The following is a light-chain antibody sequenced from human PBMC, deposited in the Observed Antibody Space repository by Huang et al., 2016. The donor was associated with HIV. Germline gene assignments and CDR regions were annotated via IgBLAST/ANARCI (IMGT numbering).Light chain of an antibody. CDR3: QQSYSTPPYT. V-gene: IGKV1-39*01. Sequence: DIQLTQSPSTLSASVGDRITITCRASQSISLYLNWYQQKPGKAPELLIYGASTVQGWVPSRFSGSGSGTDFTLTINSLQPEDFATYYCQQSYSTPPYTFGQGTKLEIK. CDR1: QSISLY. CDR2: GAS. J-gene: IGKJ2*01.